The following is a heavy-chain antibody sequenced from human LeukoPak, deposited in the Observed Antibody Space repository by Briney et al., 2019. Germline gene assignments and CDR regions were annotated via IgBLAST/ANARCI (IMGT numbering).Heavy chain of an antibody. CDR3: ARLASGSYGPLTPFDY. J-gene: IGHJ4*02. V-gene: IGHV4-59*08. CDR1: GGSFSGYH. D-gene: IGHD1-26*01. Sequence: PSETLSLTCAVYGGSFSGYHWSWIRQPPGKGLEWIGDIYYSGSTNYNPSLKSRVTISVDTSKNQFSLRLSSVTAADTAVYYSARLASGSYGPLTPFDYWGQGTLVTVSS. CDR2: IYYSGST.